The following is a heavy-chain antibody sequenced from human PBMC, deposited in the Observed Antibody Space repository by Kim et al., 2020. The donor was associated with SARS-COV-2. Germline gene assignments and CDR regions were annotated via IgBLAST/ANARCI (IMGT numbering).Heavy chain of an antibody. J-gene: IGHJ4*02. Sequence: ADSVKGRFTISRDNSKNTLYLQMNSLRAEDTAVYYCAKSQRGGSGSPFDYWGQGTLVTVSS. CDR3: AKSQRGGSGSPFDY. D-gene: IGHD3-10*01. V-gene: IGHV3-23*01.